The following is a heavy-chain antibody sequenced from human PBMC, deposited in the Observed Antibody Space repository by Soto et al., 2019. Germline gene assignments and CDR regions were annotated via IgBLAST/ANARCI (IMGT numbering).Heavy chain of an antibody. J-gene: IGHJ5*01. CDR3: ARRERYYGSPGWFDP. CDR2: VYYNENT. Sequence: SETLSLTCSVSGASINNFAYYWGWIRQPPGKGLEWIGTVYYNENTYYNPSLKSRVAISVDTAKNQFSLNLRSVTAADTAIYFCARRERYYGSPGWFDPWGQGXLVTVYS. CDR1: GASINNFAYY. D-gene: IGHD3-10*01. V-gene: IGHV4-39*01.